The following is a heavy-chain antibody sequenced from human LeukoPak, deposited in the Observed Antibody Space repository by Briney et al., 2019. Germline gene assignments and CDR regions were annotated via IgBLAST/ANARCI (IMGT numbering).Heavy chain of an antibody. J-gene: IGHJ4*02. CDR3: ARLRVYYFDY. CDR2: IHYSGST. Sequence: SETLSLTCAVSGGSISSGGYSWSWIRQPPGKGLEWIGYIHYSGSTYYNPSLKSRLTILVDTSKNQFSLKLSSVTAADTAVYYCARLRVYYFDYWGQGTLVTVSS. CDR1: GGSISSGGYS. V-gene: IGHV4-30-2*05. D-gene: IGHD3-16*01.